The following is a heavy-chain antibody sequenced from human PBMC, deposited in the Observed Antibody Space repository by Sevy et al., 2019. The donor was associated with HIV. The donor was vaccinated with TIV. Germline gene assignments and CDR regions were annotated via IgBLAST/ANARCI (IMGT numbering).Heavy chain of an antibody. V-gene: IGHV4-31*03. Sequence: SESLSLTCTVSGGSISSGGYYCTWIRQHPGKGLEWIGYIYYSGTTYYNPSLKSRVTISVDTSKNQFSLKLSSVTAADTAVSYRASWHDFWSGSHTRYYYGMDVWGQGTSVTVSS. D-gene: IGHD3-3*01. CDR3: ASWHDFWSGSHTRYYYGMDV. J-gene: IGHJ6*02. CDR2: IYYSGTT. CDR1: GGSISSGGYY.